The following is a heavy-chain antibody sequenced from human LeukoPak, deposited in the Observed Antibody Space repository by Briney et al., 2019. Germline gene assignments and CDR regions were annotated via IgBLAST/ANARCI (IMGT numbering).Heavy chain of an antibody. Sequence: ASVKVSCKASGYTFTSYGISWVRQAPGQGLERMGWISGYNGNTNYAQKLQGRITMTTDTSTSTAYMELRSLRFDDTAVYYCARWLGGVGALNLVFDYWGQGTLVTVSS. V-gene: IGHV1-18*01. CDR2: ISGYNGNT. J-gene: IGHJ4*02. CDR1: GYTFTSYG. D-gene: IGHD1-26*01. CDR3: ARWLGGVGALNLVFDY.